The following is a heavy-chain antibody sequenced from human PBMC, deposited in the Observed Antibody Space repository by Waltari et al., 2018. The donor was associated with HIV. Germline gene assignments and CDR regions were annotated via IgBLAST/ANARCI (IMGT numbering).Heavy chain of an antibody. CDR1: GFTFSISR. Sequence: EVQLVESGGGLVKPGGSLRLSCAASGFTFSISRMNWIRQATGKGLEWVSSISSSGSYIYYKDSVKGRFTISRDNSLYLQMNSLRADDTAVYYCARDLGASNNYYYGMDVWGQGTTVTVSS. CDR3: ARDLGASNNYYYGMDV. V-gene: IGHV3-21*01. J-gene: IGHJ6*02. CDR2: ISSSGSYI. D-gene: IGHD3-16*01.